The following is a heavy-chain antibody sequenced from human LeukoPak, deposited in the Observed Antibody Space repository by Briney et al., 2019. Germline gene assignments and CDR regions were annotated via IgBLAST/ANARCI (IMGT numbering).Heavy chain of an antibody. CDR2: INHIGST. CDR1: GGSISSYY. V-gene: IGHV4-34*01. J-gene: IGHJ4*02. CDR3: ARDWTLGAIPLNNDSSPLN. Sequence: SETLSLTCPVSGGSISSYYRSWIRQPAGKGLEWIGEINHIGSTNYNPSLKSRVTISVDTSKNQFSLKLSSVTAADTAVYYCARDWTLGAIPLNNDSSPLNWGQGTLVTVSS. D-gene: IGHD3-22*01.